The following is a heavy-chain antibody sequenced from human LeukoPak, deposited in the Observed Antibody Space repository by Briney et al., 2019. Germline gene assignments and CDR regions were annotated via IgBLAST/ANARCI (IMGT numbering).Heavy chain of an antibody. CDR2: IIPIFGTA. J-gene: IGHJ4*02. CDR1: GGTFSSYA. V-gene: IGHV1-69*06. CDR3: ARALRYCSGGSCYSGSDY. D-gene: IGHD2-15*01. Sequence: GASVKVSCKASGGTFSSYAISWVRQAPGQGLEWMGGIIPIFGTANYAQKFQGRVTITADKSTSTAYMELSSLRSEDTAVYYCARALRYCSGGSCYSGSDYWGQGTLVTVSS.